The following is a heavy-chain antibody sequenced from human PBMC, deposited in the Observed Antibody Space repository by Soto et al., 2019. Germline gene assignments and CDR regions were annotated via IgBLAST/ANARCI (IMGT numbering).Heavy chain of an antibody. V-gene: IGHV4-34*01. Sequence: SETLALTCAVYGGSFSCYYWSWIRQPPGKGLEWIGEINHSGSTNYNPSLKSRVTISVDTSKNQSSLKLSSVTAADTAVYYCARGGVQKWYYYYGMDVWGQGTTVTVSS. CDR1: GGSFSCYY. CDR2: INHSGST. D-gene: IGHD1-1*01. CDR3: ARGGVQKWYYYYGMDV. J-gene: IGHJ6*02.